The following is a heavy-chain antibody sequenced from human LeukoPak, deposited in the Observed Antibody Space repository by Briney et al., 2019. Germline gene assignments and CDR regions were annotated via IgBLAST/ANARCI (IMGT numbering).Heavy chain of an antibody. D-gene: IGHD2-15*01. CDR3: ARAVAADGGMDV. Sequence: GGSLRLSCAASGFTFSSYGMHWVRQAPGKGLEWVAVIWYDGSNKYYADSVKGRFTISRDNSKNTLYLQMNSLRAEDTAVYYCARAVAADGGMDVWGQGTTVTVSS. CDR2: IWYDGSNK. V-gene: IGHV3-33*01. CDR1: GFTFSSYG. J-gene: IGHJ6*02.